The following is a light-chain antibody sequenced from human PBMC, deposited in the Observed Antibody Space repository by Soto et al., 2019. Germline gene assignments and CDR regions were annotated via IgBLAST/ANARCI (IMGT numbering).Light chain of an antibody. Sequence: QAVVTQPPSVSGAPGQRVTISCTGSSSNIGAGYDVHWYQQLPGTAPKLLSYGNSNRPSGVPDRFSGSKSGTSASLAITGLQADDEADYYCQSYDSSLSGYVFGTGTKLTVL. CDR2: GNS. CDR3: QSYDSSLSGYV. CDR1: SSNIGAGYD. V-gene: IGLV1-40*01. J-gene: IGLJ1*01.